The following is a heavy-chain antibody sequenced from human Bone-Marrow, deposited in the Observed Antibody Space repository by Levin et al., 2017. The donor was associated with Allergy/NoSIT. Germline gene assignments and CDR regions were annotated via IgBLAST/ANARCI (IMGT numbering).Heavy chain of an antibody. V-gene: IGHV4-31*03. J-gene: IGHJ6*02. CDR3: ARGDPPSWPNYDYYGMDV. CDR2: IYYSGST. CDR1: GGSISSGGYY. D-gene: IGHD6-13*01. Sequence: SETLSLTCTVSGGSISSGGYYWSWIRQHPGKGLEWIGYIYYSGSTYYNPSLKSRVTISVDTSKNQFSLKLSSVTAADTAVYYCARGDPPSWPNYDYYGMDVWGQGTTVTVSS.